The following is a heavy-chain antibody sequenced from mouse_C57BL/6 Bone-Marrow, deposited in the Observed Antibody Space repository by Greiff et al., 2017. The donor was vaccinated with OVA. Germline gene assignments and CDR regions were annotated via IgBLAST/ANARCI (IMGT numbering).Heavy chain of an antibody. J-gene: IGHJ3*01. Sequence: QVQLKQPGAELVKPGASVKLSCKASGYTFTSYWMHWVKQRPGRGLEWIGRIDPNSGGTKYNEKFKSKATLTVDKPSSTAYMQLSSLTSEDSAVYYCARWGDSSGPFAYWGQGTLVTVSA. V-gene: IGHV1-72*01. CDR1: GYTFTSYW. CDR2: IDPNSGGT. D-gene: IGHD3-2*02. CDR3: ARWGDSSGPFAY.